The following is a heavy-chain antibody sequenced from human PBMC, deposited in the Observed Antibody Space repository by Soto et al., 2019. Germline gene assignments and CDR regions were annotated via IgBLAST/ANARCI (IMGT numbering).Heavy chain of an antibody. D-gene: IGHD3-22*01. CDR1: VFTFSSYG. CDR3: ANGFASSGYYWALYFQH. CDR2: ISYDGSNK. V-gene: IGHV3-30*18. Sequence: QVQLVESGGGVVQPGRSLRLSCAASVFTFSSYGMHWVRQAPGKGLEWVAVISYDGSNKYYADSVKGRFTISRDNSKNTLYLQMNSLRAEDTAVYYCANGFASSGYYWALYFQHWGQGTLVTVSS. J-gene: IGHJ1*01.